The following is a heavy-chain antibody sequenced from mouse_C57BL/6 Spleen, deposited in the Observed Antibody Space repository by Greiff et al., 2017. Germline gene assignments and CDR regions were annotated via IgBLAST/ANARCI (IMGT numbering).Heavy chain of an antibody. V-gene: IGHV3-6*01. Sequence: EVKVEESGPGLVKPSQSLSLTCSVTGYSITSGYYWNWIRRFPGNKLEWMGYISYDGSNNYNPSLINPISITRDTSKNQFFLKLNSVTTEDTAKYYCARPLLSSYAMDYWGQGTSVTVSS. J-gene: IGHJ4*01. CDR3: ARPLLSSYAMDY. CDR2: ISYDGSN. D-gene: IGHD2-10*01. CDR1: GYSITSGYY.